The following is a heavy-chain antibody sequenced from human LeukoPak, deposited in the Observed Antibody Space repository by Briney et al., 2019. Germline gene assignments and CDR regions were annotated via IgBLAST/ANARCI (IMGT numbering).Heavy chain of an antibody. CDR1: GGSISHYY. J-gene: IGHJ4*02. D-gene: IGHD5-12*01. CDR3: ARVRGYHWESFYDY. CDR2: IYYSGST. Sequence: PSETLYLTCTVSGGSISHYYWSWIRQPPGKGLEWIGYIYYSGSTNYNPSLKSRVTISVDTSKNQFSLKLRSVTAADTAVYYCARVRGYHWESFYDYWGQGTLVTVSS. V-gene: IGHV4-59*01.